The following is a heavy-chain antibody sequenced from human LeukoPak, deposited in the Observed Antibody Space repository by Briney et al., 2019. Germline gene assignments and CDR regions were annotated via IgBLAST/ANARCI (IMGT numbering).Heavy chain of an antibody. J-gene: IGHJ3*02. D-gene: IGHD5-12*01. V-gene: IGHV6-1*01. CDR3: VRDSGHGIDACDI. CDR2: IYYRSKWYN. CDR1: GDSVSSQGAA. Sequence: SQTLSLTCAISGDSVSSQGAAWNWIRQSPSRGLEWLGRIYYRSKWYNEYSGSVKSRISINPDISKNQFSLQLNSVSPEDTAVYYCVRDSGHGIDACDIWGQGTLVTVSS.